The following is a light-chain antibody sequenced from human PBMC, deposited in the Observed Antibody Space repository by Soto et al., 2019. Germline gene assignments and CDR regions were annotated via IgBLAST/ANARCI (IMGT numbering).Light chain of an antibody. CDR1: QGVSST. J-gene: IGKJ1*01. CDR2: SAS. CDR3: QQYNNWPWT. V-gene: IGKV3-15*01. Sequence: EIVMTQSPATLSVSPWERATLSCRASQGVSSTLAWYQQKPGQAPRLLIYSASTRATGFPARFSGSGSGTDFTLTISSLQSEDLAVYYCQQYNNWPWTFGQGTKVDIK.